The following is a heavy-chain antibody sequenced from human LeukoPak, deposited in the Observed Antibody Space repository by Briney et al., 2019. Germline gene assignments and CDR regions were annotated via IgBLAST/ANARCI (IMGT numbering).Heavy chain of an antibody. J-gene: IGHJ4*02. CDR1: GYTFTDYY. CDR3: AGEYCSGGSCRQGFDY. Sequence: ASVKLSCKASGYTFTDYYMHWVRQAPGQGLEWMGWINPNSGDINQAQNFQGRVTLTRDTSISTAYMELSSLRSDDSAIYYCAGEYCSGGSCRQGFDYWGQGTLVTVSS. V-gene: IGHV1-2*02. CDR2: INPNSGDI. D-gene: IGHD2-15*01.